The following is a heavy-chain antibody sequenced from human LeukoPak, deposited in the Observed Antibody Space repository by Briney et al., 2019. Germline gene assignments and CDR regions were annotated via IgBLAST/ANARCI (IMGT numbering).Heavy chain of an antibody. CDR3: ARLGGSILWGNYGMDV. D-gene: IGHD3-16*01. CDR2: IYYSGST. Sequence: KPSETLSLTCTVSGGSISSGDYYWSWIRQPPGKGLEWIGYIYYSGSTYYNPSLKSRVTISVDTSKNQFSLKLSSVTAADTAVYYCARLGGSILWGNYGMDVWGQGTTVTVSS. J-gene: IGHJ6*02. V-gene: IGHV4-30-4*01. CDR1: GGSISSGDYY.